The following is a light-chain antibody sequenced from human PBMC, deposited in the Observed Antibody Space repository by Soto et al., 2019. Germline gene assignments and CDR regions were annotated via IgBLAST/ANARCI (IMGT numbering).Light chain of an antibody. CDR2: GAS. Sequence: EIVLTQSPGTLSLSPGERATLSCRASQSVSSSYLAWYQQKPGQAPRLLIYGASSRATGIPYRFSGSGSGTDFTLTISRLEPEDFEVYYCQQYGSSPWTFGQGTKVEIK. CDR3: QQYGSSPWT. J-gene: IGKJ1*01. V-gene: IGKV3-20*01. CDR1: QSVSSSY.